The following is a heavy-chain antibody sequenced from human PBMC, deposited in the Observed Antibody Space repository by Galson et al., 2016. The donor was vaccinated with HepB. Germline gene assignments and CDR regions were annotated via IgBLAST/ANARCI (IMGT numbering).Heavy chain of an antibody. CDR3: AREVTSHFELDY. V-gene: IGHV3-30-3*01. J-gene: IGHJ4*02. CDR1: GFSFSSYA. Sequence: SLRLSCAASGFSFSSYAVHWVRQAPGKGLEWVAVASRDASTTYYAKSRKGRFTISRDNSMNTLYLQMINLRDDDTGVYFCAREVTSHFELDYWGQGTLVNVSS. D-gene: IGHD2-2*01. CDR2: ASRDASTT.